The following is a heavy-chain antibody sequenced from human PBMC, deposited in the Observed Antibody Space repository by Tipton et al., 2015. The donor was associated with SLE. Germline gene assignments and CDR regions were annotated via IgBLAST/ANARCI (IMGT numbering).Heavy chain of an antibody. D-gene: IGHD6-13*01. CDR1: GGSISSGGYY. CDR3: AREGSSWYDFDY. J-gene: IGHJ4*02. CDR2: IYYSGST. Sequence: TLSLTCTVSGGSISSGGYYWSWIRQPAGKGLEWIGYIYYSGSTNYNPSLKSRVTISVDTSKNQFSLKLSSVTAADTAVYYCAREGSSWYDFDYWGQGTLVTVSS. V-gene: IGHV4-61*10.